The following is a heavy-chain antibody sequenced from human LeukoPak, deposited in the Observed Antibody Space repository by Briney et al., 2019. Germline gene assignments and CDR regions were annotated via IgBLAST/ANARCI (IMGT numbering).Heavy chain of an antibody. D-gene: IGHD1-26*01. Sequence: PSETLSLTCTVSGGSISSYYWSWIRQPPGRGLEWIGFIYYSGSTNYNPSLKSRVTISVDRSKNQFSLKLNSVTAADTAVYYCARDRVGGATAAFDIWGQGTMVTASS. V-gene: IGHV4-59*13. CDR2: IYYSGST. J-gene: IGHJ3*02. CDR3: ARDRVGGATAAFDI. CDR1: GGSISSYY.